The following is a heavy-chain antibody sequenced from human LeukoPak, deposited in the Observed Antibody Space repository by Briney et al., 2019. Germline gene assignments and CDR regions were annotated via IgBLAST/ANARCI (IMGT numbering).Heavy chain of an antibody. D-gene: IGHD2-2*01. CDR1: GYSFATYW. J-gene: IGHJ4*02. CDR3: ARRHSYCTSSSCYLYLDT. V-gene: IGHV5-51*01. Sequence: GESLKISCNGSGYSFATYWIAWVRQMPGKGLEWMGDIYPSDSDTKYSLSFQGQVTISADTPLSTAYLQWSSLQSSDSAIYFCARRHSYCTSSSCYLYLDTWGQGTLVTVSS. CDR2: IYPSDSDT.